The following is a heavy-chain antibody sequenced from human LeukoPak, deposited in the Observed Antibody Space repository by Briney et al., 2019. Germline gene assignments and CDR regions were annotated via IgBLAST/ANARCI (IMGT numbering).Heavy chain of an antibody. J-gene: IGHJ3*02. Sequence: PSQTLSLTCSVSGVSISDGRYYWTWIRQHPGRGLEWIGYKYYSGSAKYNPSLKSRLTISVDTSKNQFSLQLSSVTAADTAMYYCATPYCSSISCLDVFNIWGQGTMVTVFS. CDR1: GVSISDGRYY. D-gene: IGHD2-2*01. V-gene: IGHV4-31*03. CDR2: KYYSGSA. CDR3: ATPYCSSISCLDVFNI.